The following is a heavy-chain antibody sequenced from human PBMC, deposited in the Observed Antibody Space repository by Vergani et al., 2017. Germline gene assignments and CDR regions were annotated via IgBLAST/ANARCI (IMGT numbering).Heavy chain of an antibody. V-gene: IGHV4-38-2*01. CDR2: IYHSGST. D-gene: IGHD6-13*01. Sequence: QVQLQESGPGLVKPSETLSLTCAVSGYSISSGYYWGWIQQPPGKGLEWIGSIYHSGSTYYNPSLKSRVTISVDTSKNQFSLKLSSVTAADTAVYYCARPGSSSWYQVSWYFDLWGRGTLVTVSS. CDR3: ARPGSSSWYQVSWYFDL. J-gene: IGHJ2*01. CDR1: GYSISSGYY.